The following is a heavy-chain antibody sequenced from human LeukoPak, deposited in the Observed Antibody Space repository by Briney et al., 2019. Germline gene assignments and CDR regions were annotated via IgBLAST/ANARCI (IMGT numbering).Heavy chain of an antibody. CDR2: IWYDGSNK. D-gene: IGHD3-22*01. J-gene: IGHJ4*02. V-gene: IGHV3-33*01. CDR3: ARGETYYYDSSGLPVDY. Sequence: PGGSLRLSCAASGFTFSSYGMHWVRQAPGEGLEWVAVIWYDGSNKYYADSVKGRFPISRDNSKNSLYLQMNSLRAEDTAVYYCARGETYYYDSSGLPVDYWGQGTLVTVSS. CDR1: GFTFSSYG.